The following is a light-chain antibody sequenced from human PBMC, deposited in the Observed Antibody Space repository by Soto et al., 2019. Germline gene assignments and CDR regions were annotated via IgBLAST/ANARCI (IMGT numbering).Light chain of an antibody. CDR2: AAS. J-gene: IGKJ4*01. CDR3: QQADSFPLT. Sequence: IQLALSPYSVCASIGNRFAIACLACQSIYTWLVWYQQKPGRAPKLLVYAASSLQSGVPSRFSGSGYGTDFTLTISILQPEDFATYYCQQADSFPLTFGGGPKVDIK. V-gene: IGKV1-12*01. CDR1: QSIYTW.